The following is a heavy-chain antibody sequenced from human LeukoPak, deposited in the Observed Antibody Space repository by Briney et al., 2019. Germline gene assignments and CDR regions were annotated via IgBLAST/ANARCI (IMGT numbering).Heavy chain of an antibody. CDR3: ASVFYSSGWSDFDY. J-gene: IGHJ4*02. V-gene: IGHV4-39*07. D-gene: IGHD6-19*01. CDR2: INHSGST. Sequence: SETLSLTCTVSGGSLSSRSYYWGWIRQPPGRGLEWIGEINHSGSTNYNPSLKSRVTISVDTSKNQFSLKLSSVTAADTAVYYCASVFYSSGWSDFDYWGQGTLVTVSS. CDR1: GGSLSSRSYY.